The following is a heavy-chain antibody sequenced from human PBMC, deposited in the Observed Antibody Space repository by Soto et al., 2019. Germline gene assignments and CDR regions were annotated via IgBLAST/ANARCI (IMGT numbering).Heavy chain of an antibody. V-gene: IGHV4-39*01. Sequence: QLQLQESGPGLVKPSETLSLTCTVSGGSISSSSYYWGWIRQPPGKGLEWIGNIYYSGSTYYNPSLQSRVTISVDPSQNPFPLKLTSVTAADTAVYYCARLVWGLVSYWGQGTLVTVSS. CDR1: GGSISSSSYY. D-gene: IGHD3-16*01. CDR3: ARLVWGLVSY. CDR2: IYYSGST. J-gene: IGHJ4*02.